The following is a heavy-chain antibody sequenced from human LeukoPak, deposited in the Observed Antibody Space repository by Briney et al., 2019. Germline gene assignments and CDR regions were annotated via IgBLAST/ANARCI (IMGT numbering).Heavy chain of an antibody. CDR3: ASGCSGTSWYRGRDS. V-gene: IGHV3-21*01. J-gene: IGHJ4*02. CDR1: GFTFSSYS. D-gene: IGHD2-2*01. Sequence: GGSLRLSCAASGFTFSSYSMNWVAQAPGQGLKWVSSIISSSSYIYYADSVKGRFTISKDNANNALYLQMSSLRAEDTAVYYCASGCSGTSWYRGRDSWGQGTLVTVSS. CDR2: IISSSSYI.